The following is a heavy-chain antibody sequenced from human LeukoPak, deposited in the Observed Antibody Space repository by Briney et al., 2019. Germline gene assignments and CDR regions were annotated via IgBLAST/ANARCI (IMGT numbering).Heavy chain of an antibody. J-gene: IGHJ4*02. V-gene: IGHV1-8*01. CDR2: MNPNSGNT. CDR3: ARGLRPIRIVPIGY. CDR1: GYTFTSYD. D-gene: IGHD2-8*01. Sequence: GASVKVSCKASGYTFTSYDINWVRQATGQGLEWMGWMNPNSGNTGYAQKFQGRVTMTRNTSISTAYMGLSSLRSEDTAVYYCARGLRPIRIVPIGYRGQGTLVTVSS.